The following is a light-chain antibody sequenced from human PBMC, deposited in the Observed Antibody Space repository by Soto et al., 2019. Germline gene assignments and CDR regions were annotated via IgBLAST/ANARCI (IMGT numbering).Light chain of an antibody. CDR1: SSEVGGYNY. CDR3: SSYTSSSTPYV. V-gene: IGLV2-14*01. Sequence: QSVLAQPASVSGSPGQSITISCTGTSSEVGGYNYVSWYQQHPGKAPKLMIYDVSNRPSGVSNRFSGSKSGNTASLTISWLQAEDEADYYCSSYTSSSTPYVFGTGSKVTVL. CDR2: DVS. J-gene: IGLJ1*01.